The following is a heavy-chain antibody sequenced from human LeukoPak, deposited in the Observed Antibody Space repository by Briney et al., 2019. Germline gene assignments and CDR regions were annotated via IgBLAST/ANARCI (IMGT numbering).Heavy chain of an antibody. D-gene: IGHD3-10*01. V-gene: IGHV3-23*01. CDR3: AGSWFYRDYFEY. CDR1: GFTFRSAA. J-gene: IGHJ4*02. Sequence: PGGSLRLSCAASGFTFRSAAMTWVRQGPEKGLQWVSLISSTGYNSYYADSVKGRFTVSRDNSKNTLYLQMNSLRVEDTAVYYCAGSWFYRDYFEYWGQGTLVTVSS. CDR2: ISSTGYNS.